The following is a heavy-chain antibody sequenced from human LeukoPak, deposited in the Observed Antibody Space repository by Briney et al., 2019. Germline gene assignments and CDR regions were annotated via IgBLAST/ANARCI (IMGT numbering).Heavy chain of an antibody. CDR1: GGSIRSSYYY. CDR3: ARSPPPGATAYGVVDS. V-gene: IGHV4-39*01. Sequence: PSETLSLTCTVSGGSIRSSYYYWGWIRQPPGKGLEWIGSIYDSGSTYYNPSLKSRVTISVDTSKNQFSLKLNSVTAADTAVYYCARSPPPGATAYGVVDSWGRGTLVTVSS. J-gene: IGHJ5*01. D-gene: IGHD3-10*01. CDR2: IYDSGST.